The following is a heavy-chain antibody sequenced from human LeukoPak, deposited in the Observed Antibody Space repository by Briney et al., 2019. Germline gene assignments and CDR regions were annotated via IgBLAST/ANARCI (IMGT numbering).Heavy chain of an antibody. CDR3: ARDRYPAGHQDAFDI. J-gene: IGHJ3*02. V-gene: IGHV4-59*12. CDR2: IYYSGST. Sequence: SETLSLTCTVSGGSISSYYWSWIRQPPGKGLEWIGYIYYSGSTNYNPSLKSRVTISVDTSKNQFSLKLSSVTAADTAVYYCARDRYPAGHQDAFDIWGQGTMVTVSS. D-gene: IGHD6-25*01. CDR1: GGSISSYY.